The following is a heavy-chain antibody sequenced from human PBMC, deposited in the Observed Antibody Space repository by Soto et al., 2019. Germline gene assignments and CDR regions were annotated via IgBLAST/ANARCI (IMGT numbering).Heavy chain of an antibody. D-gene: IGHD3-3*01. J-gene: IGHJ6*02. Sequence: PSETLSLTCTVSGGSISSGEYYWTWMRQPPGKGLEWIGYISYSGSSHYSPSLKSRVSITVDTSKNQFSLNLASVSAEDTAVYYCARTSLTIFGPSNDYYGMGVRGLGTTVT. V-gene: IGHV4-30-4*01. CDR1: GGSISSGEYY. CDR2: ISYSGSS. CDR3: ARTSLTIFGPSNDYYGMGV.